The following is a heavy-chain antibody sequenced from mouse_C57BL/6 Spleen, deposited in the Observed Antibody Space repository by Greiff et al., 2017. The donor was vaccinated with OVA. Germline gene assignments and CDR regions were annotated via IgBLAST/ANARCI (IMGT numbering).Heavy chain of an antibody. CDR1: GYTFTSYW. CDR2: IYPSDSET. V-gene: IGHV1-61*01. J-gene: IGHJ3*01. CDR3: AREGDYGNPFAY. D-gene: IGHD2-1*01. Sequence: QVQLQQPGAELVRPGSSVKLSCKASGYTFTSYWMDWVKQRPGQGLEWIGNIYPSDSETHYNQKFKDKATLTVDKSSSTAYMQLSSLTSEDSAVYYCAREGDYGNPFAYWGQGTLVTVSA.